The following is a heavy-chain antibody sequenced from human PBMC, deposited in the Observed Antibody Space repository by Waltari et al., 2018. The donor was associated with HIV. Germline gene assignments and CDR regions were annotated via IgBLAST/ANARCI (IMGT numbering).Heavy chain of an antibody. CDR2: IKEDGSEI. Sequence: EVRLVESGGGLVQPGGSLRLSCAASGFPFSRPWMTWVRQAPGKGLEWVANIKEDGSEIHYVDSVKGRFTISRDNAKNSLYLQMNSLRAEDTAVYYCARRQQLTDWGQGTLVTVSS. CDR1: GFPFSRPW. CDR3: ARRQQLTD. D-gene: IGHD6-13*01. J-gene: IGHJ4*02. V-gene: IGHV3-7*01.